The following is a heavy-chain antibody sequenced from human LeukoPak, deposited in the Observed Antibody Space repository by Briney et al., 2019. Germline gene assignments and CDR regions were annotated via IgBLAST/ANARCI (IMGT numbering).Heavy chain of an antibody. CDR1: GGSISSSSYH. D-gene: IGHD1-26*01. Sequence: SETLSLTCTVSGGSISSSSYHWGWIRQPPGKGLEWIGSIYYSGSTYYNPSLKSRVTISVDTSKNQFSLKLSSVTAADTAVYYCARETSGSYSAIDYWGQGTLVTVSS. J-gene: IGHJ4*02. CDR3: ARETSGSYSAIDY. V-gene: IGHV4-39*07. CDR2: IYYSGST.